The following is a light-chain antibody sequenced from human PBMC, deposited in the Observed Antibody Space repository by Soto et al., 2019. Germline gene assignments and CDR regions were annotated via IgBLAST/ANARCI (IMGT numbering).Light chain of an antibody. Sequence: EIVLTQSPGSLSLSPGQRATLSCRASQSVDTTFFAWYQKKPGQAPRLLTYGASQRATGIPDRFSGSGSGTDFTLIISRLEPEDFAVYYCQQYMSSVTFGQGTKVEIK. CDR3: QQYMSSVT. J-gene: IGKJ1*01. CDR2: GAS. V-gene: IGKV3-20*01. CDR1: QSVDTTF.